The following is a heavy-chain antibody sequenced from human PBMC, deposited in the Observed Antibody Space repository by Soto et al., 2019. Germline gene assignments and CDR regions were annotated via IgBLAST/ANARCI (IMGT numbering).Heavy chain of an antibody. V-gene: IGHV4-59*01. J-gene: IGHJ6*03. CDR2: IYYSGST. D-gene: IGHD6-13*01. CDR1: GGSISSYY. Sequence: SETLSLTCTVSGGSISSYYWSWIRQPPGKGLEWIGYIYYSGSTNYNPSLKSRVTISVDTSKNQFSLKLSSVTAADTAVYYCATNRIGIAANYYMDVWGKGTTVTDS. CDR3: ATNRIGIAANYYMDV.